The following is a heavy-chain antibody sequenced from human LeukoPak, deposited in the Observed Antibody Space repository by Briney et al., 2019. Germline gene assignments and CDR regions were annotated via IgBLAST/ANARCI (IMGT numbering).Heavy chain of an antibody. J-gene: IGHJ2*01. V-gene: IGHV4-34*01. D-gene: IGHD5-24*01. CDR1: GGSFSGYY. Sequence: PSETLSLTCAVYGGSFSGYYWSWIRQPPGKGLEWIGEINHSGSTNYNPSLKSRVTISVDTSKNQFSLKLSSVTAADTAVYYCARHGPNWYFDLWGRGTLVTVSS. CDR2: INHSGST. CDR3: ARHGPNWYFDL.